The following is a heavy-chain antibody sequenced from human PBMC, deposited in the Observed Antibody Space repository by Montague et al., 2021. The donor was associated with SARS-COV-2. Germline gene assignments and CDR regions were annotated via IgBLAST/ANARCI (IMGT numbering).Heavy chain of an antibody. Sequence: ETLSLTCAVYGGSLSGYYCSWIRQPPGKGLEWIGEINHSGSTNXNPSLKSRVTISLDTSKNQFSLKLSSVTAADTAVYYCARGRRRYNWRDETSYYYGMDVWGQGTTVTVSS. D-gene: IGHD1-20*01. CDR1: GGSLSGYY. CDR3: ARGRRRYNWRDETSYYYGMDV. CDR2: INHSGST. J-gene: IGHJ6*02. V-gene: IGHV4-34*01.